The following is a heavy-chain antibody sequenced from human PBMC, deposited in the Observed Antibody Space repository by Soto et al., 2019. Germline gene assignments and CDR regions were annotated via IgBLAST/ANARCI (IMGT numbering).Heavy chain of an antibody. Sequence: GGSLRLSCAASGFTFSSYAMSWVRQAPGKGLEWVSAISGSGGSTYYADSVKGRFTNSRDNSKNTLYLQMNSLRADDTAVYYCAKDPGQWLVEGVDAFDIWGQGTMVTVSS. CDR1: GFTFSSYA. J-gene: IGHJ3*02. CDR2: ISGSGGST. V-gene: IGHV3-23*01. D-gene: IGHD6-19*01. CDR3: AKDPGQWLVEGVDAFDI.